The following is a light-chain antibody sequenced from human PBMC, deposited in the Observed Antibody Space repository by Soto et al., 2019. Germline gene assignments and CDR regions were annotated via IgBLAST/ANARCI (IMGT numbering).Light chain of an antibody. CDR2: NDR. V-gene: IGLV3-21*02. CDR1: NIGSKS. J-gene: IGLJ1*01. CDR3: QLWVSSSHHCYA. Sequence: SYELTQPPSVSVAPGQTARITCGGDNIGSKSVHWYQQKPGQAPVLVVYNDRDRPSGIPERFSGSNSGNTATLTISRVEAGDEADYYCQLWVSSSHHCYAFGTGTKVTVL.